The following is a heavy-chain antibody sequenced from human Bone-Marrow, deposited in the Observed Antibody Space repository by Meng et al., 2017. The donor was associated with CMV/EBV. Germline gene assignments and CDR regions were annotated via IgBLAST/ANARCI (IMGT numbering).Heavy chain of an antibody. CDR1: GFNISQFG. CDR2: IRYEGSRK. D-gene: IGHD2-2*01. V-gene: IGHV3-30*02. CDR3: AKPGRHCSSSSCWLDY. J-gene: IGHJ4*02. Sequence: GGSLRLSCAASGFNISQFGMHWVRQAPGKGPEWVAFIRYEGSRKYEAESVRGRFTISRDNSKSTLYLLMNSLRPEDTAVYYCAKPGRHCSSSSCWLDYWGQRTLVTVSS.